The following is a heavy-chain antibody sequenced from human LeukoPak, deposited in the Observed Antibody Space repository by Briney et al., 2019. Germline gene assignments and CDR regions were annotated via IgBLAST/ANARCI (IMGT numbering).Heavy chain of an antibody. CDR2: ISANNGDT. D-gene: IGHD4-17*01. V-gene: IGHV1-18*01. CDR1: GYTFINYG. J-gene: IGHJ4*02. CDR3: ARDVAVTNFDY. Sequence: ASVEVSCKASGYTFINYGISWVRQAPGQGLEWMGWISANNGDTDYAQSLQGRVTLTTDTSTNTAYMELRSLTSDDTAVYYCARDVAVTNFDYWGQGTLVPVSS.